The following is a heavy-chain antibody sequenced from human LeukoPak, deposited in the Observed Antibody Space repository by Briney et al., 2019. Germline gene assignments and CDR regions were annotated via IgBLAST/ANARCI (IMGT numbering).Heavy chain of an antibody. CDR3: ARVGKVLRFLEWPFDY. V-gene: IGHV1-46*03. Sequence: ASVKVSCKASGGTFSSYAISWVRQAPGQGLEWMGIINPSGGSTSYAQKFQGRVTMTRDTSTSTVYMELSSLRSEDTAVYYCARVGKVLRFLEWPFDYWGQGTLVTVSS. D-gene: IGHD3-3*01. J-gene: IGHJ4*02. CDR1: GGTFSSYA. CDR2: INPSGGST.